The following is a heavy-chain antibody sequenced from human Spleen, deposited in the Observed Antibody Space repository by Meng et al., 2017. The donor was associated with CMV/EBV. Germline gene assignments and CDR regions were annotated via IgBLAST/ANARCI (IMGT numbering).Heavy chain of an antibody. CDR3: ARALELRTYYYGLDV. CDR2: IYSGGST. CDR1: GFTVSSKF. V-gene: IGHV3-53*01. J-gene: IGHJ6*02. D-gene: IGHD1-26*01. Sequence: ETLSLTCAASGFTVSSKFMTWVRQAPGKGLEWVSVIYSGGSTYYADSVKGRFTISRDNSKNMLFLQMNSLRADDTAVYYCARALELRTYYYGLDVWGQGATVTVSS.